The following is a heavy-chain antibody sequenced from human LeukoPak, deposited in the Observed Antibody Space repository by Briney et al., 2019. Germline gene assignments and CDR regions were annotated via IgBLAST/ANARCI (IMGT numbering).Heavy chain of an antibody. CDR2: ISGSGGST. J-gene: IGHJ4*02. D-gene: IGHD3-3*01. Sequence: PGGSLRLSCAASGFTFSSYAMSWVRQAPGKGLEWVSAISGSGGSTYYADSVKGRFTISRDNSKNTLYLHMSSLRAEDTAVYYCGKNHDFWSGTSYYFDYWGQGTLVTVSS. CDR1: GFTFSSYA. CDR3: GKNHDFWSGTSYYFDY. V-gene: IGHV3-23*01.